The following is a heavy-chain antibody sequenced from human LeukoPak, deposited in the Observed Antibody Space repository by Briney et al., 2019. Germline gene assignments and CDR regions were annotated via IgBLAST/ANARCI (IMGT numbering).Heavy chain of an antibody. D-gene: IGHD3-10*01. Sequence: SETLSLICTVSGGSISSYYWSWIRQPPGKGLEWIGYIYTSGSTNYNPSLKSRVTISVDTSKNQFSLKLSSVTAADAAVYYCARLAMVRGDYAFDIWGQGTMVTVSS. CDR1: GGSISSYY. CDR2: IYTSGST. V-gene: IGHV4-4*09. J-gene: IGHJ3*02. CDR3: ARLAMVRGDYAFDI.